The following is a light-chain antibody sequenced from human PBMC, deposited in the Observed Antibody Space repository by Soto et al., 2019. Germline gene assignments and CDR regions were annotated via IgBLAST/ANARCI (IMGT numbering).Light chain of an antibody. Sequence: DIQMTQSPSTLSASVGDRVTITCRASQSISSWLAWYQQKPGKAPKLLIYDASSLESGVPSRFSGSGSGTEVTLTISSLQPDDFASYYCQRYNSYSPMYTFGQGTKVVIK. CDR2: DAS. CDR3: QRYNSYSPMYT. J-gene: IGKJ2*01. V-gene: IGKV1-5*01. CDR1: QSISSW.